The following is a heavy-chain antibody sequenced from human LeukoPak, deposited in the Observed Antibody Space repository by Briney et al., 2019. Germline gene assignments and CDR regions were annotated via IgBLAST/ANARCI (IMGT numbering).Heavy chain of an antibody. J-gene: IGHJ4*02. CDR3: ARAATGTDY. D-gene: IGHD1-1*01. V-gene: IGHV3-48*03. CDR1: GFTFSSYE. Sequence: GGSVRLSCAASGFTFSSYEMNWVRQAPGKGLEWVSYISSSGSNIKYADSVKGRFTISRDNAKNSLYLQMNSLRAEDTAVYYCARAATGTDYWGQGTLVTVSS. CDR2: ISSSGSNI.